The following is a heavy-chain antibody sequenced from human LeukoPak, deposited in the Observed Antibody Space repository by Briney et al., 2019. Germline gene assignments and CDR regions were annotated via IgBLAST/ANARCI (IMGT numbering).Heavy chain of an antibody. CDR1: GFMFNGYA. V-gene: IGHV3-30*18. J-gene: IGHJ4*02. CDR2: ISDDGNYK. D-gene: IGHD2-2*01. CDR3: AKDRFSSTPGLAMGDS. Sequence: PGTSLRLSCAASGFMFNGYAMHWVRQAPGKGLEWVAVISDDGNYKYYADSVRGRFTISRDNSKNTLSLQMNSLTGVDTAVYYCAKDRFSSTPGLAMGDSWGQGTLVTVSS.